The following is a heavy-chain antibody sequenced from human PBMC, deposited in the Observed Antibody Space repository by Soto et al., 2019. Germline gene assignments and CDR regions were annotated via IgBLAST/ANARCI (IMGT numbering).Heavy chain of an antibody. V-gene: IGHV3-30*18. J-gene: IGHJ4*02. CDR2: ISYDGSNK. CDR1: GFTFSSYG. Sequence: PGGSLRLSCAASGFTFSSYGMHWVRQAPGKGLGWVAVISYDGSNKYYADSVKGRFTISRDNSKNTLYLQMNSLRAEDTAVYYCAKDGYSSGWVDYWGQGTLVTVSS. D-gene: IGHD6-19*01. CDR3: AKDGYSSGWVDY.